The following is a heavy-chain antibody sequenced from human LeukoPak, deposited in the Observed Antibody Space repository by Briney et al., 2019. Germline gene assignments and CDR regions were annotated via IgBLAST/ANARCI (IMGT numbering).Heavy chain of an antibody. D-gene: IGHD3-3*01. Sequence: GGSLRLSCAASGFTFSDYYMSWIRQAPGKGLEWVSYIISSSIYTNYADSVKGRFTISRDNAKNSLYLQMNSLRADDTAVYYCARDYDFWSGFFDYWGQGTLVTVSS. V-gene: IGHV3-11*06. CDR3: ARDYDFWSGFFDY. CDR1: GFTFSDYY. J-gene: IGHJ4*02. CDR2: IISSSIYT.